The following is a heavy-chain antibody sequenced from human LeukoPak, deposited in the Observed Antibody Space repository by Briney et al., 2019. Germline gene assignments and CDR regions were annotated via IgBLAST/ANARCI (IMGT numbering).Heavy chain of an antibody. D-gene: IGHD2-8*01. CDR2: INPSGGST. V-gene: IGHV1-46*01. Sequence: ASVKVSCKASGYTFTSYYMHWVRQAPGQGLEWMGIINPSGGSTSYAQKFQGRVTMTRDTSTSTVYMELSSLRSEDTAVYYCARDLNIVLMVQNPGGFDYWGQGTLVTVSS. CDR3: ARDLNIVLMVQNPGGFDY. CDR1: GYTFTSYY. J-gene: IGHJ4*02.